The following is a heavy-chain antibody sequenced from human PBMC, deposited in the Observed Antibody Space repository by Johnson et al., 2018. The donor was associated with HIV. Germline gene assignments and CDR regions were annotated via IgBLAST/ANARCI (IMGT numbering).Heavy chain of an antibody. CDR1: GFTVSSNY. V-gene: IGHV3-66*01. J-gene: IGHJ3*02. CDR2: LYSGGGT. Sequence: EVQLVESGGGLVQPGGSLRRSCAASGFTVSSNYMNWVRQAPGKGLERVALLYSGGGTYYADSVKGRFTISRDNSKNTLYLQMNSLRAEDTAVYYCARDLQGRDAFDIWGQGTMVTVSS. CDR3: ARDLQGRDAFDI.